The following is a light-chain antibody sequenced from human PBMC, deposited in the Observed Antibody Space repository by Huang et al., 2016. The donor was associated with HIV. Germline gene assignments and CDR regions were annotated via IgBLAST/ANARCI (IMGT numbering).Light chain of an antibody. J-gene: IGKJ2*03. CDR2: KAS. CDR3: QQYSSDSYS. V-gene: IGKV1-5*03. CDR1: QSISSW. Sequence: QMTQSPSTLSASVGDRVTITCRASQSISSWLAWYQQKPGKAPKLLISKASNLESGVPSRVSGSGSGTEFSLTITSLQSDDFGSYYCQQYSSDSYSFGQGTRLDIK.